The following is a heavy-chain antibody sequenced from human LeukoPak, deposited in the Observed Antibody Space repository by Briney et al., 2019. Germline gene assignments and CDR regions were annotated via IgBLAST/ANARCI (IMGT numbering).Heavy chain of an antibody. D-gene: IGHD5-24*01. V-gene: IGHV4-4*07. CDR2: IYTSGTT. J-gene: IGHJ4*02. CDR1: GGSISSYY. CDR3: ATEMATPYFDY. Sequence: SETLSLTCTVSGGSISSYYWNWIRQPARKGLEWIGRIYTSGTTTYNPSLKSRVTMSLDTSKNQFSLNLSSATAADTAIYYCATEMATPYFDYWGQGTLVTVSS.